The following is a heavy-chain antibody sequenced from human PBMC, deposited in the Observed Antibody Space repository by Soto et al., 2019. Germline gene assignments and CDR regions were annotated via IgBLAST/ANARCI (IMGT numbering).Heavy chain of an antibody. D-gene: IGHD3-22*01. CDR2: IYHTGNA. Sequence: PSETLSLTCSVSGDSISNSRFYWAWIHQPPGEGQEWIGSIYHTGNAYYNTSLKSRVTIFVDTSKNQFSLKLTSVTAADTALYYCARDYFDSSDYTTNWFDPWGQGALVTVSS. CDR1: GDSISNSRFY. V-gene: IGHV4-39*01. CDR3: ARDYFDSSDYTTNWFDP. J-gene: IGHJ5*02.